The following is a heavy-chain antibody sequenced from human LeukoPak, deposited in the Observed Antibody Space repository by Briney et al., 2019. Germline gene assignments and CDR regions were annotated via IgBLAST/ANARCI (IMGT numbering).Heavy chain of an antibody. CDR1: GFTFSSYW. J-gene: IGHJ5*02. Sequence: GGSLRLSCAASGFTFSSYWMSWVRQAPGKGLEWVANIKQDGSEKYYVDSVKGRFTISRDNAKNSLYLQMNSLRAEDTAVYYCARDAGYYDFWSGPDPPHRGWWFDPWGQGTLVTVSS. CDR3: ARDAGYYDFWSGPDPPHRGWWFDP. CDR2: IKQDGSEK. V-gene: IGHV3-7*03. D-gene: IGHD3-3*01.